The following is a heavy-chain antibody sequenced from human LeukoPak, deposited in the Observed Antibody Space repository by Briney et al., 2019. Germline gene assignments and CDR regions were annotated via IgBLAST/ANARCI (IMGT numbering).Heavy chain of an antibody. Sequence: SETLSLTCTVSGGSISSGDYYWSWIRQPPGKGLEWIGYIYKSGSTYYNPSLKSRIHISVDTSKDQFSLKLSSVTAADTAVYYCARRIGSCSGGICYGIDYWGQGTLVTVSS. CDR1: GGSISSGDYY. CDR2: IYKSGST. J-gene: IGHJ4*02. D-gene: IGHD2-15*01. CDR3: ARRIGSCSGGICYGIDY. V-gene: IGHV4-30-4*01.